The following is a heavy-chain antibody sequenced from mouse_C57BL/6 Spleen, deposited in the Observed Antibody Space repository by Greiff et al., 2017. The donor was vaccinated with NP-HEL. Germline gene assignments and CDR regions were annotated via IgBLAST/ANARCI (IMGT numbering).Heavy chain of an antibody. CDR2: INPSNGGT. D-gene: IGHD3-3*01. J-gene: IGHJ3*01. Sequence: QVQLQQSGTELVKPGASVKLSCKASGYTFTSYWMHWVKQRPGQGLEWIGNINPSNGGTNYNEKFKSKATLTGDKSSITAYVQLSSLTSEDSAVYSCARHWRGRGDFAYWGQGTLVTVSA. CDR3: ARHWRGRGDFAY. V-gene: IGHV1-53*01. CDR1: GYTFTSYW.